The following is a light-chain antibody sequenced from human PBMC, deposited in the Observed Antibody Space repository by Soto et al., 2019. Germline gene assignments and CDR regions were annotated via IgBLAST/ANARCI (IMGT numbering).Light chain of an antibody. V-gene: IGKV4-1*01. CDR2: WAS. CDR3: QQYYSTPFT. J-gene: IGKJ3*01. CDR1: QSVLYSSNNKNY. Sequence: DIVMTQSPDSLAVSLGERATINCKSSQSVLYSSNNKNYLAWYQQKPGQPPKLLIYWASTRESGVPDRFSGSGSGTDFTLTISSLQAEDLAVYSCQQYYSTPFTFGPGTKVDIK.